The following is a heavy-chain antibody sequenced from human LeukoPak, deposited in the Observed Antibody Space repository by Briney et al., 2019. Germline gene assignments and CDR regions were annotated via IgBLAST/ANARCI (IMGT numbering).Heavy chain of an antibody. CDR3: ARADGVVAPFDY. Sequence: GGSLRLSCAASGFTFSSYGMHWVRQAPGKGLEWVAFIRYDGSNKYYADSVKGRFTISRDNSKNTLYLQMNSLRAEDTAVYYCARADGVVAPFDYWGQGTLVTVSS. V-gene: IGHV3-30*02. CDR2: IRYDGSNK. D-gene: IGHD2-15*01. CDR1: GFTFSSYG. J-gene: IGHJ4*02.